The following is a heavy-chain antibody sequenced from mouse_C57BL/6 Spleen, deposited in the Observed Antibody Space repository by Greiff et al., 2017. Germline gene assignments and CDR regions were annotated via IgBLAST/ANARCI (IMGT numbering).Heavy chain of an antibody. V-gene: IGHV5-17*01. D-gene: IGHD2-4*01. Sequence: EVKVEESGGGLVKPGGSLKLSCAASGFTFSDYGMHWVRQAPEKGLEWVAYISSGSSTIYYADTVKGRFTISRDNAKNTLFLQMTSLRSEDTAMYYCARADYDGELFDYWGQGTTLTGSS. J-gene: IGHJ2*01. CDR2: ISSGSSTI. CDR1: GFTFSDYG. CDR3: ARADYDGELFDY.